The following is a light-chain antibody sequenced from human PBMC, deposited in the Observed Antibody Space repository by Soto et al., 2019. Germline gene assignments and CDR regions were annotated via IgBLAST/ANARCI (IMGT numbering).Light chain of an antibody. CDR2: DAS. CDR3: QQYNNWPS. Sequence: EIVLTQPPGTLSLSPGERATLSCRASQSVTTKLAWYQHKPGQAPRLLIYDASNRATGVPARFSGSGSETEFTLTIRSLQSEDFAVYFCQQYNNWPSFGQGTRLEI. V-gene: IGKV3-15*01. J-gene: IGKJ5*01. CDR1: QSVTTK.